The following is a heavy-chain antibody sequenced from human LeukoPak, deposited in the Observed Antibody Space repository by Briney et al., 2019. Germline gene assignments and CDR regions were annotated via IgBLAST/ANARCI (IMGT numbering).Heavy chain of an antibody. J-gene: IGHJ3*02. CDR1: GFTFSNAW. CDR2: IKSKTDGGTT. CDR3: TTEWSSGWAVDDAFDI. D-gene: IGHD6-19*01. V-gene: IGHV3-15*01. Sequence: GGSLRLSCAASGFTFSNAWMSWVRQAPGKGLEWVGRIKSKTDGGTTDYAAPVKGRFTISRDDSKNTLYLQMNSLKTEDTAVYYCTTEWSSGWAVDDAFDIWGQGTMVTVSS.